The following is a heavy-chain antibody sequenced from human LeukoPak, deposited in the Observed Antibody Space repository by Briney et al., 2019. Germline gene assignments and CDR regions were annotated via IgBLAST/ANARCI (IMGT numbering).Heavy chain of an antibody. J-gene: IGHJ4*02. CDR2: ISSSSSYT. D-gene: IGHD3-22*01. V-gene: IGHV3-11*05. Sequence: GGSLRLSCAASGFTFSDYYMSWIRQAPGKGLEWVSYISSSSSYTNYADSVKGRFTISRDNAKNSLYLQMNSLRAEDTAVYYCARDRSDYDSSGYYSLYYFDYWGQGTLVTVSS. CDR1: GFTFSDYY. CDR3: ARDRSDYDSSGYYSLYYFDY.